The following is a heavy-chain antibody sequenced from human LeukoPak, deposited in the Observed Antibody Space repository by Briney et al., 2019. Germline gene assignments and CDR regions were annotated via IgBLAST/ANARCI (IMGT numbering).Heavy chain of an antibody. CDR1: GFTFSRFI. J-gene: IGHJ4*02. Sequence: PGGSLRLYCATDGFTFSRFIMICIHQAPGKGLEWLSYISGSSSTMYYADSVKGRFTISRDNAKNSLYLQMNSLRDEDTAVYYCARDLPHFDYWGQGTLVTVSS. CDR3: ARDLPHFDY. V-gene: IGHV3-48*02. CDR2: ISGSSSTM.